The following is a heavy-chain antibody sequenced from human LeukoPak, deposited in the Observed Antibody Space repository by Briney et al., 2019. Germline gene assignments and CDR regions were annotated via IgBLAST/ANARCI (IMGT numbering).Heavy chain of an antibody. J-gene: IGHJ4*02. CDR2: INPDGGS. CDR3: ARSGVATCHY. V-gene: IGHV3-23*01. D-gene: IGHD2-15*01. Sequence: PGGSLRLSCQASGFTFTNYAMSWVRQAPGKGLEWVSSINPDGGSFFADSVKGRFTISRDDSRSVVYLQMNSLSAEDTAVYYCARSGVATCHYWGQGILVTVFS. CDR1: GFTFTNYA.